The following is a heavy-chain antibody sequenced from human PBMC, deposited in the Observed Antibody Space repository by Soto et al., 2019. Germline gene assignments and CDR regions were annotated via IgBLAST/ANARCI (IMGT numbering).Heavy chain of an antibody. CDR1: GGTFSSYT. J-gene: IGHJ4*02. CDR2: IIPILGIA. Sequence: QVQLVQSGAEVQKPGSSVKVSCKASGGTFSSYTISWVRQAPGQGLEWMGRIIPILGIANYAQKFQGRVTITADKSTSTAYMELSSLRSEDTAVYYCAMEGYCSGGSCYSVYFLDYWGQGTLVTVSS. CDR3: AMEGYCSGGSCYSVYFLDY. V-gene: IGHV1-69*02. D-gene: IGHD2-15*01.